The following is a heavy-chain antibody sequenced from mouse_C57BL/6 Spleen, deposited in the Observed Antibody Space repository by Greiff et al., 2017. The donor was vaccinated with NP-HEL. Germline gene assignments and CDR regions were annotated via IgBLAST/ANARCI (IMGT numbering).Heavy chain of an antibody. D-gene: IGHD1-1*01. V-gene: IGHV3-6*01. J-gene: IGHJ4*01. Sequence: ESGPGLVKPSQSLSLTCSVTGYSITSGYYWNWIRQFPGNKLEWMGYISYDGSNNYNPSLKNRISITRDTSKNQIFLKLNSVTTEDTATYYCARRGYGSSYGYAMDYWGQGTSVTVSS. CDR1: GYSITSGYY. CDR2: ISYDGSN. CDR3: ARRGYGSSYGYAMDY.